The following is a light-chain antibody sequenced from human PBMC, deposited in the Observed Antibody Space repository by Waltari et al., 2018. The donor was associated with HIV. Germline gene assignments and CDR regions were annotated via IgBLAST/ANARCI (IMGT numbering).Light chain of an antibody. J-gene: IGLJ2*01. V-gene: IGLV3-1*01. CDR1: KLGDKY. CDR3: QAWDSSLVV. CDR2: QDN. Sequence: SYELTQPPSVSVSPAQTASITCSGDKLGDKYACWYQQKPGQSPVLGIYQDNKRPSGSPERFSGSNSGNTATLTISGTQAMDEADYYCQAWDSSLVVFGGGTKLTVL.